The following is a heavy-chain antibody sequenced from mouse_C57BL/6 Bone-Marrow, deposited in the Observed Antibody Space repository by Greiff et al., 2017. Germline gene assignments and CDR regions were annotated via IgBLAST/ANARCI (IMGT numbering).Heavy chain of an antibody. CDR2: IRNNANGYTT. V-gene: IGHV7-3*01. D-gene: IGHD2-1*01. Sequence: EVQLVESGGGLVQPGGSLSLSCAASGFTFTDYYMSWVRQPPGKALEWLGSIRNNANGYTTAYSASVRGRLTISRDNSQSILYLQMKVLRAEDRATYYCARSLWYPNNAVDYWGQGTSVTVSA. CDR3: ARSLWYPNNAVDY. J-gene: IGHJ4*01. CDR1: GFTFTDYY.